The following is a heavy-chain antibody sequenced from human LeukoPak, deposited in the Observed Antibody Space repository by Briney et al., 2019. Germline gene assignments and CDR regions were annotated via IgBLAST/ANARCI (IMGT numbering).Heavy chain of an antibody. CDR3: AKDPIFSGSYGVFDS. CDR2: ISNSGGST. D-gene: IGHD1-26*01. CDR1: GFTFSSYA. J-gene: IGHJ4*02. Sequence: PGGSLRLSCAASGFTFSSYAMSWVRQAPGKGLEWVSAISNSGGSTYYSDSGKGRFTISRDNSKNTLYLQMNSLRAGDTAVYYCAKDPIFSGSYGVFDSWGQGTLVTVSS. V-gene: IGHV3-23*01.